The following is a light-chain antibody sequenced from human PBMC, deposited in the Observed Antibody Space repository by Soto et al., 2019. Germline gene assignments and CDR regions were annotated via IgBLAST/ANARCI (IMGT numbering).Light chain of an antibody. Sequence: DIQMTPSPSTLSGSVGDRVTLPCRASQTISSWLAGYQQKPGKAPKLLIYKASTLKSGVPSRFSGSGSGTEFTLTISSLQPDDFAVYYCQQYNNWPPTFGQGTRVEIK. CDR1: QTISSW. CDR3: QQYNNWPPT. CDR2: KAS. V-gene: IGKV1-5*03. J-gene: IGKJ5*01.